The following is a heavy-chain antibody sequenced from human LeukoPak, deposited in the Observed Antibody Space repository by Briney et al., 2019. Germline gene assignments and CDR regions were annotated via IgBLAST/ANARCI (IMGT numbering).Heavy chain of an antibody. D-gene: IGHD2-21*02. CDR2: INHSGYT. J-gene: IGHJ4*02. CDR1: GVSFDDYY. V-gene: IGHV4-34*01. CDR3: TRMTAGHDY. Sequence: PSETLSLTCPVSGVSFDDYYWSWVRQTPGKGREWIGEINHSGYTNDSPSLKSRVTLSIDTSRKQFSLKLRSVTVADTGIYYCTRMTAGHDYWGQGTLVTVSS.